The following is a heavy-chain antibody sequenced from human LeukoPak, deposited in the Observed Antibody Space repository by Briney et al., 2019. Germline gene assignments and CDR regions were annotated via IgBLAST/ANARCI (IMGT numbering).Heavy chain of an antibody. J-gene: IGHJ4*02. CDR1: GGSLTSHY. CDR3: ARGGWYEDY. D-gene: IGHD6-19*01. V-gene: IGHV4-59*11. Sequence: PSETLSLTCTVSGGSLTSHYWSWFRQPPGKGLEWIGYIHYTGSTNYNSSLQSRVTISVDTSKNQFSLKLNSVTAADTAVYYCARGGWYEDYWGQGTLVTVSS. CDR2: IHYTGST.